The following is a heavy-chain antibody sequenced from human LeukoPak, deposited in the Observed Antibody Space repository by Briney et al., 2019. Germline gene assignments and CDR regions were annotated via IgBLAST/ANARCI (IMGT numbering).Heavy chain of an antibody. V-gene: IGHV1-69*05. CDR2: IIPIFGTA. J-gene: IGHJ4*02. Sequence: GSSVTVSCKASGGTFSSYAISWVRQAPGQGLEWMGRIIPIFGTANYAQKFQGRVTITTDESTSTAYMELSSLRSEDTAVYYCARGGYSYGAYYFDYWGQGTLVTVSS. CDR3: ARGGYSYGAYYFDY. CDR1: GGTFSSYA. D-gene: IGHD5-18*01.